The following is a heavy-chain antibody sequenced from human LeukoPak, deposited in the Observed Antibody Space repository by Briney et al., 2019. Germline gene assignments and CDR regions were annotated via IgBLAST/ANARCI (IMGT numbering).Heavy chain of an antibody. CDR2: IYTSGST. D-gene: IGHD1-26*01. Sequence: SETLSLTCTVSGGSISSGSYYWSWIRQPAGKGLEWIGRIYTSGSTNYNPSLKSRVTISVDTSKNQLSLKLSCVTAADTAVYYCARGVGAGGFDLWGRGTLVTVSS. J-gene: IGHJ2*01. V-gene: IGHV4-61*02. CDR1: GGSISSGSYY. CDR3: ARGVGAGGFDL.